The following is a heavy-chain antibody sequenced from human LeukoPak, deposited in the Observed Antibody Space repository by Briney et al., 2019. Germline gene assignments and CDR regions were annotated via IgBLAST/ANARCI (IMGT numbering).Heavy chain of an antibody. CDR2: ISSSSSYI. CDR3: ARDSVVVAATPPDYYYYMDV. CDR1: GFTFSSNS. Sequence: GGSLRLPCAAAGFTFSSNSMNWVRQAPGKGLEGFSSISSSSSYIYYADSVKGRLTISRDNAKNSLYLQMNSLRAEDTAVYYCARDSVVVAATPPDYYYYMDVWGKGTTVTVSS. D-gene: IGHD2-15*01. J-gene: IGHJ6*03. V-gene: IGHV3-21*01.